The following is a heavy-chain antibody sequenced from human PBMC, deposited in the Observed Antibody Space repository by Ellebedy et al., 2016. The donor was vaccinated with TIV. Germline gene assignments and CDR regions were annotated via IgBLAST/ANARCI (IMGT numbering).Heavy chain of an antibody. D-gene: IGHD3-16*01. CDR3: TRDGGRAYAMDV. V-gene: IGHV3-48*02. CDR1: GFTFSRAV. Sequence: GESLKISXAVSGFTFSRAVMNWVRQAPGKGLEWVAHNNAYNTAIFYADSVRGRFSISRDNSLYLQMNSLRDEDTAVYYCTRDGGRAYAMDVWGQGTTVIVSS. CDR2: NNAYNTAI. J-gene: IGHJ6*02.